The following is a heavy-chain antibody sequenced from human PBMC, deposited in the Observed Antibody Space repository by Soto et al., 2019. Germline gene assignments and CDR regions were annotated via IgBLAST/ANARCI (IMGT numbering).Heavy chain of an antibody. Sequence: QVQLVQSGAEVKKPGASVKVSCKASGYTFSSYYMNWVRQAPGQGLEWMGIINPSGGSTSYAQKFQGRVTMTMDPSTSTVYMELSSLRSEDTAVYYGAGDDIVVVPAAHYYYYGMDVWGQGTTVTGAS. V-gene: IGHV1-46*01. CDR3: AGDDIVVVPAAHYYYYGMDV. D-gene: IGHD2-2*01. CDR1: GYTFSSYY. CDR2: INPSGGST. J-gene: IGHJ6*02.